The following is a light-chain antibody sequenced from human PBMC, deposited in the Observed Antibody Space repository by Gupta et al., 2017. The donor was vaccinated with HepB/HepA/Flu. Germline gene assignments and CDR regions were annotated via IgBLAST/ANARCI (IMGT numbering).Light chain of an antibody. Sequence: EIVLTQSPGTLSLSPGERATLSCRASQSVSSSYLTWYQQKPGQAPRLLIYGTSNRATGIPDRFSGSGSGRDFTLTISRLEPEDFAVYYCQQYGSSPYTFGQGTNLEIK. V-gene: IGKV3-20*01. CDR1: QSVSSSY. CDR2: GTS. J-gene: IGKJ2*01. CDR3: QQYGSSPYT.